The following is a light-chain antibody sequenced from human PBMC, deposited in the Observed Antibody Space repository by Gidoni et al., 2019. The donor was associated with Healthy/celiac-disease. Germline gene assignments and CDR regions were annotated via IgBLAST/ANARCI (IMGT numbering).Light chain of an antibody. V-gene: IGLV3-1*01. J-gene: IGLJ2*01. CDR1: KLGEKY. Sequence: YELTQPPSISVSPGQTASLTCSGDKLGEKYACWYQQKPGQSPVLVIYHDSKRPSGIPERFSGSNSGNTATLTISGTQAMDEADYYCQAWDSSIVVFGGGTKLTVL. CDR3: QAWDSSIVV. CDR2: HDS.